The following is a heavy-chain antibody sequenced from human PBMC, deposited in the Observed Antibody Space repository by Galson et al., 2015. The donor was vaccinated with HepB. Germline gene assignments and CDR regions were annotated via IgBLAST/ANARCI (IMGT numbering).Heavy chain of an antibody. V-gene: IGHV3-15*07. CDR2: IKSKTDGGTT. CDR3: TTEGVNSCYYKGGGDCYSPLYWYFDL. J-gene: IGHJ2*01. CDR1: GFTFSNAW. D-gene: IGHD2-21*01. Sequence: SLRLSCAASGFTFSNAWMNWVRQAPGKGLEWVGRIKSKTDGGTTDYAAPVKGRFTISRDDSKNTLYLQMNSLKTEDTAVYYCTTEGVNSCYYKGGGDCYSPLYWYFDLWGRGTLVTVSS.